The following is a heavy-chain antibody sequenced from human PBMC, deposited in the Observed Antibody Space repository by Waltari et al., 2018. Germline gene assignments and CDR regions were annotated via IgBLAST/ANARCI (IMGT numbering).Heavy chain of an antibody. J-gene: IGHJ2*01. CDR1: GFTFSSYA. CDR2: SSWRGGST. Sequence: EVQLVESGGGLVQPGGSLRLSCAASGFTFSSYAMSWVRQAPGKGRGGVSASSWRGGSTYYADSGKGRFTSSRDNSKNALYLQMNSLRAEDTAVYYCAKPMTTVVWYFDLWGRGTLVTVSS. V-gene: IGHV3-23*04. D-gene: IGHD4-17*01. CDR3: AKPMTTVVWYFDL.